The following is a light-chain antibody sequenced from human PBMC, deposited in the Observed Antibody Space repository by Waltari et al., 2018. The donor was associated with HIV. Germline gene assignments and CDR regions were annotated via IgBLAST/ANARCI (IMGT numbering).Light chain of an antibody. CDR1: NRDVGRYYY. J-gene: IGLJ1*01. Sequence: QSALTQPASVSGSPGQSITISCSGTNRDVGRYYYVSWYQQHPGKAPNLIIFDVSHRPSGISNRFSGSKSGNTASLTISGLQAEDEADYYCSSYTRSTTLDAVFGTGTKVSVL. CDR3: SSYTRSTTLDAV. CDR2: DVS. V-gene: IGLV2-14*03.